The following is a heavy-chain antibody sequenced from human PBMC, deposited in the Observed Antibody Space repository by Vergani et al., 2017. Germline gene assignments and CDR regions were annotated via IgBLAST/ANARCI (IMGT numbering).Heavy chain of an antibody. CDR3: ARDPASGSYHLNF. CDR2: ISGSGGST. Sequence: VQLVESGGGLVKPGGSLRLSCAASGFTFSDFSMSWVRQAPGKGLEWVSAISGSGGSTYYADSVKGRFTISRDNSKNSVYLQMNSLRPEDTALYFCARDPASGSYHLNFWGQGTLVTVSS. J-gene: IGHJ4*02. D-gene: IGHD1-26*01. CDR1: GFTFSDFS. V-gene: IGHV3-21*04.